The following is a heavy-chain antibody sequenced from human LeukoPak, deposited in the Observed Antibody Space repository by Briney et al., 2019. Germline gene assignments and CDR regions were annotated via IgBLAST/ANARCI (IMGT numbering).Heavy chain of an antibody. J-gene: IGHJ4*02. V-gene: IGHV3-21*01. D-gene: IGHD3-22*01. CDR3: ASTDSSGYYYPEQIDY. Sequence: GGSLRLSCAASGFTFSSYSMNWVRQAPGKGLEWVSSISSSSSYIYYADSVKGRFTISRDNAKNSLYLQMNSLRAEDTAVYYCASTDSSGYYYPEQIDYWGQGTLVTVSS. CDR2: ISSSSSYI. CDR1: GFTFSSYS.